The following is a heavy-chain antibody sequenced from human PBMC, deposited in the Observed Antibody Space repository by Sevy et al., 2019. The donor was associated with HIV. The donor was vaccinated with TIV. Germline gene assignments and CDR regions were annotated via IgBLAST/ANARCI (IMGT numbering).Heavy chain of an antibody. CDR3: ARDKDDGELDY. CDR2: ISYDGSNK. Sequence: GGSLRLSCAASGFTISRYAMHWVRQAPGKGLEWVAVISYDGSNKYYADSVKGRFTISRDNSKNTLYLQMNSLRAEDTAVYYCARDKDDGELDYWGQGTLVTVSS. V-gene: IGHV3-30-3*01. D-gene: IGHD7-27*01. J-gene: IGHJ4*02. CDR1: GFTISRYA.